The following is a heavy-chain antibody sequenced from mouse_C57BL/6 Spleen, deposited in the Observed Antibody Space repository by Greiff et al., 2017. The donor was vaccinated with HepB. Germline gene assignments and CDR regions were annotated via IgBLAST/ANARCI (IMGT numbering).Heavy chain of an antibody. CDR2: ISSGSSTI. CDR3: ASDLAWFAY. V-gene: IGHV5-17*01. Sequence: EVKLVESGGGLVKPGGSLKLFCAASGFTFSDYGMHWVRQAPEKGLEWVAYISSGSSTIYYADTVKGRFTISRDNAKNTLFLQMTSLRSEDTAMYYCASDLAWFAYWGQGTLVTVSA. CDR1: GFTFSDYG. J-gene: IGHJ3*01.